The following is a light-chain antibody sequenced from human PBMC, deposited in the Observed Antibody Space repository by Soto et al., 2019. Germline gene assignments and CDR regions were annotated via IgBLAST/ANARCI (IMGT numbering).Light chain of an antibody. CDR2: DVN. J-gene: IGLJ3*02. V-gene: IGLV2-11*01. CDR3: CSFAGTYLL. CDR1: SSEVGAYNY. Sequence: QSALTQPRSVSESPGQSVTISCTGTSSEVGAYNYVSWFQQHPGKVPKLIIYDVNKRPSGVPDRFSGSKSGYTAYLTISGPQAEDEADYYCCSFAGTYLLFGGGTQLTVL.